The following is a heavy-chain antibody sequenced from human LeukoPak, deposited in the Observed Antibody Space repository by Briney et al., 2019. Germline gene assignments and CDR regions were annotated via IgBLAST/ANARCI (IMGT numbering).Heavy chain of an antibody. CDR1: GYTFTSYY. J-gene: IGHJ4*02. V-gene: IGHV1-46*01. Sequence: ASVKVSCKASGYTFTSYYIHWVRQAPGQGLEWMGIINLSGGSTTYAQKFQGRVTMTRDTSTSIVYMGLSSLRSEDTAVYYCAREGAQVGYDSSGYYYRGFDYWGQGTLVTVSS. CDR3: AREGAQVGYDSSGYYYRGFDY. CDR2: INLSGGST. D-gene: IGHD3-22*01.